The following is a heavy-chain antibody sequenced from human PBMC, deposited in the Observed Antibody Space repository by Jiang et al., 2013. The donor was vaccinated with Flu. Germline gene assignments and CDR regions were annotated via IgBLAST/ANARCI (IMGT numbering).Heavy chain of an antibody. D-gene: IGHD3-3*01. J-gene: IGHJ3*02. Sequence: ELLKPSETLSLTCAVYGGSFSGYYWSWIRQPPGKGLEWIGEINHSGSTNYNPSLKSRVTISVDTSKNQFSLKLSSVTAADTAVYYCARGITIFGVVRDAFDIWGQGQWSPSLQ. V-gene: IGHV4-34*01. CDR1: GGSFSGYY. CDR3: ARGITIFGVVRDAFDI. CDR2: INHSGST.